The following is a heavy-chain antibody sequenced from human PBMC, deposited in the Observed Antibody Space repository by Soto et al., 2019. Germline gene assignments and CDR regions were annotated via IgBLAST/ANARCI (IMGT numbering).Heavy chain of an antibody. Sequence: SDPLSPTCTVSDGSITSSSFYSGWIRKPPGKGLEWIGTIYYSGSTYYTPSLNSRVTISVDTSQSQFSLNLNSVTAAYPALNYCARGYDCRPGPLDYWG. D-gene: IGHD3-22*01. V-gene: IGHV4-39*01. CDR3: ARGYDCRPGPLDY. CDR1: DGSITSSSFY. J-gene: IGHJ4*01. CDR2: IYYSGST.